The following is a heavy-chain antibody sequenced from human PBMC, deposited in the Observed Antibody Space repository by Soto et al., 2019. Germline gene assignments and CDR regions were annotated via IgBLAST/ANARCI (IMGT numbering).Heavy chain of an antibody. CDR1: GFAFGSYW. CDR2: ISHDGTIA. Sequence: VQLVESGGGLVQPGGSLRLSCAASGFAFGSYWMHWVRQAPGTGLVWVSRISHDGTIATQADSGKGRFTISRDNAKNTLYLQMNSLRADDTAVYYCLRDQRHWNEFADQWGQGTLVTVSS. J-gene: IGHJ4*02. V-gene: IGHV3-74*01. CDR3: LRDQRHWNEFADQ. D-gene: IGHD1-1*01.